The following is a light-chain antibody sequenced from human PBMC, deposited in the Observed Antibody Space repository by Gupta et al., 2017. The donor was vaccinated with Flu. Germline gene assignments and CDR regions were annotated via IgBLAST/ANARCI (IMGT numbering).Light chain of an antibody. V-gene: IGLV3-1*01. J-gene: IGLJ1*01. CDR2: QDG. CDR1: NLGNKY. Sequence: SGDNLGNKYACGYQQKSGQSPVLVIYQDGKRPSGIPERFSGSSSGNTATLTITGTQAVDEADYYCQAWDRNTDYVFGAGTKVTVL. CDR3: QAWDRNTDYV.